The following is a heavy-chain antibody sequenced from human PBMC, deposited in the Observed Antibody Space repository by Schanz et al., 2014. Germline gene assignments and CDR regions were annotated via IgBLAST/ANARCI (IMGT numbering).Heavy chain of an antibody. CDR2: IIPIVDIT. CDR1: GGTFTSYA. Sequence: QVPLVQSGAEVKKPGSSVKVSCKASGGTFTSYAFSWVRQAPGQGLEWMGRIIPIVDITNYAQKFLGRVTISADKSTSTAYIELKSLRAADTAVYYCATIGVNDYWRFGLDLWGQGTTVTVSS. J-gene: IGHJ6*02. D-gene: IGHD3-16*01. V-gene: IGHV1-69*04. CDR3: ATIGVNDYWRFGLDL.